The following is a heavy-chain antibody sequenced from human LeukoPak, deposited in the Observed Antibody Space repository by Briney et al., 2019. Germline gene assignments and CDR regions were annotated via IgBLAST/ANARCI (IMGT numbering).Heavy chain of an antibody. CDR3: ARDLGSSSSWYGY. Sequence: TGGSLRLSCAASGFTFSSYSMNWVRQAPGKGLEWVSSISSSSSYIYYADSVKGRFTISRDNAKNSLYLQMNSLRAEDTAVYYCARDLGSSSSWYGYWGQGTLVTVSS. CDR2: ISSSSSYI. V-gene: IGHV3-21*01. J-gene: IGHJ4*02. D-gene: IGHD6-13*01. CDR1: GFTFSSYS.